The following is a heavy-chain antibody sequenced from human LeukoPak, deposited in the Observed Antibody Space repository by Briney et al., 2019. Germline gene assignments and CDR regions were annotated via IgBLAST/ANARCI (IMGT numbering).Heavy chain of an antibody. V-gene: IGHV4-30-2*01. J-gene: IGHJ4*02. CDR2: IYHSGST. CDR1: GGSISSGGYY. Sequence: SETLCLTCTVSGGSISSGGYYWSWIRQPPGKGLEWIGYIYHSGSTYYNPSLKSRVTISVDRSKNQFSLKLSSVTAADTAVYYCARDLIEPRGDSNQNDYWGQGTLVTVSS. CDR3: ARDLIEPRGDSNQNDY. D-gene: IGHD2/OR15-2a*01.